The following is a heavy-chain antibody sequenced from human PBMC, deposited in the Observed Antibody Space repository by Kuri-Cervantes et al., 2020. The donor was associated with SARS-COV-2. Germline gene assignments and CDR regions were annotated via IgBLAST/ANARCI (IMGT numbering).Heavy chain of an antibody. Sequence: SETLSLTCIVSGGSISSSSYYWGWIRQPPGKGLEWIGSIYYSGSTYYNPSLKSRVTISVDTSKTQFSLKLSSVTAADTAVYYCARGMRVWSGYYMDGKYNWFDPWGQGTLVTVSS. CDR1: GGSISSSSYY. D-gene: IGHD3-3*01. V-gene: IGHV4-39*07. J-gene: IGHJ5*02. CDR2: IYYSGST. CDR3: ARGMRVWSGYYMDGKYNWFDP.